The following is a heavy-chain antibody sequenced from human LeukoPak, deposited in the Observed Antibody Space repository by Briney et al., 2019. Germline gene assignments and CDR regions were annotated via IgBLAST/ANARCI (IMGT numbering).Heavy chain of an antibody. D-gene: IGHD6-13*01. Sequence: GGSLRLPRAVSGFTFANAWMTWVRQATGKGVEWVGRIKRKNDCEATDYSTPVKGRITISREDSMNTLYLQMNSLKTEDTAVYYCSSSGSRWDYFDYWGQGALVTVSS. V-gene: IGHV3-15*01. CDR2: IKRKNDCEAT. CDR3: SSSGSRWDYFDY. CDR1: GFTFANAW. J-gene: IGHJ4*02.